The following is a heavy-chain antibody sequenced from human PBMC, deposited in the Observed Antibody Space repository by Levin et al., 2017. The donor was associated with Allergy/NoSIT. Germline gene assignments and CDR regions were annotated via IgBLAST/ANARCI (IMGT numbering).Heavy chain of an antibody. CDR2: INPNSGGT. D-gene: IGHD6-6*01. J-gene: IGHJ5*02. CDR1: GYTFTGYY. V-gene: IGHV1-2*06. CDR3: ARASLGAARPRAQNWFDP. Sequence: ASVKVSCKASGYTFTGYYMHWMRQAPGQGLEWMGRINPNSGGTNYAQKFQGRVTMTRDTSISTAYMELSRLRSDDTAVYYCARASLGAARPRAQNWFDPWGQGTLVTVSS.